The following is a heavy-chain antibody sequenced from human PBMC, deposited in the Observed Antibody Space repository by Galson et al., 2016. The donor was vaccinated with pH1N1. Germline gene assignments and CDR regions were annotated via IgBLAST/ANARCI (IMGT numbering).Heavy chain of an antibody. J-gene: IGHJ3*02. CDR3: ARETPSPSPPVLRYFDWSRGLSAFDM. Sequence: SVKVSCKASGLTFSNHGINWVRQAPGQGLEWMGWINTKTGNPTYAQGFTGRFVFSLDTSVNTAYLQINSLKADDTAVYYCARETPSPSPPVLRYFDWSRGLSAFDMWGRGTLVTVSS. CDR2: INTKTGNP. D-gene: IGHD3-9*01. CDR1: GLTFSNHG. V-gene: IGHV7-4-1*02.